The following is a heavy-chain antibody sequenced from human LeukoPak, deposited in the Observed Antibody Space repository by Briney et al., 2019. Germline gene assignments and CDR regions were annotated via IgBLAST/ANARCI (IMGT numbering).Heavy chain of an antibody. CDR2: INPNSGGT. CDR1: GYTFTGYY. Sequence: ASVKVSCKASGYTFTGYYMHWVRQAPGQGLEWMGWINPNSGGTNYAQKFQGKVTMTRDTSISTAYTELSRLRSDDTAVYYCARDRFGHYDRIVVVPAAPDYWGQGTLVTVSS. D-gene: IGHD2-2*01. J-gene: IGHJ4*02. V-gene: IGHV1-2*02. CDR3: ARDRFGHYDRIVVVPAAPDY.